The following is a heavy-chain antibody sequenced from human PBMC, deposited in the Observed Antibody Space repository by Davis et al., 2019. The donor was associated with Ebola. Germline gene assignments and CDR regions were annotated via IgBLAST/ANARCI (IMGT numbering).Heavy chain of an antibody. CDR3: ARGLFRHYYYGMDV. CDR2: INHSGST. CDR1: GGSISSYY. V-gene: IGHV4-34*01. D-gene: IGHD3-10*01. J-gene: IGHJ6*04. Sequence: PGGSLRLSCTVSGGSISSYYWSWIRQPPGKGLEWIGEINHSGSTNYNPSLKSRVTISVDTSKNQFSLKLSSVTAADTAVYYCARGLFRHYYYGMDVWGKGTTVTVSS.